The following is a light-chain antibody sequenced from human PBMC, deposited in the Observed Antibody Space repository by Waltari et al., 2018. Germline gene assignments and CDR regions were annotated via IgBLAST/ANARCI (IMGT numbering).Light chain of an antibody. CDR1: ASNIGNNV. Sequence: QSVLTQPPSASGTPGQGVTISCSGGASNIGNNVVNWYQQVPGKAPKLLIYRSDPRPAGFPDRFSGSKSGTSASLAISGLQSEDEADYYCAAWDDSLNGRWVFGGGTKVTVL. CDR2: RSD. V-gene: IGLV1-44*01. CDR3: AAWDDSLNGRWV. J-gene: IGLJ3*02.